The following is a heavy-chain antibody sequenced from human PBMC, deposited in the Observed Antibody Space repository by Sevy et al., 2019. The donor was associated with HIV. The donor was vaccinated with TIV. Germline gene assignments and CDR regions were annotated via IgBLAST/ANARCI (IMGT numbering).Heavy chain of an antibody. Sequence: GGSLSPSCAASGFAFYDYSMSWIRQAPGKGLEWVATLSFGGGKINYADSVKGRFTISRDNSKNSFYLQMDNLRVEDTALYYCAREGCTRPHDYWGQGTRVTVSS. CDR3: AREGCTRPHDY. D-gene: IGHD2-8*01. CDR2: LSFGGGKI. CDR1: GFAFYDYS. J-gene: IGHJ4*02. V-gene: IGHV3-23*01.